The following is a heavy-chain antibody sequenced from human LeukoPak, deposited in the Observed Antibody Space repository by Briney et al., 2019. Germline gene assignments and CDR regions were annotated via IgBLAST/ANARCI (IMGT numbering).Heavy chain of an antibody. D-gene: IGHD3-22*01. V-gene: IGHV3-9*01. CDR1: GFTFDDYA. CDR2: ISWNSGSI. Sequence: GGSLGLSCAASGFTFDDYAMHWVRQAPGKGLEWVSGISWNSGSIGYADSVKGRFTISRVNAKNSLYLQMNSLRAEDTALYYCAKDIGSSGSEDYWGQGTLVTVSS. J-gene: IGHJ4*02. CDR3: AKDIGSSGSEDY.